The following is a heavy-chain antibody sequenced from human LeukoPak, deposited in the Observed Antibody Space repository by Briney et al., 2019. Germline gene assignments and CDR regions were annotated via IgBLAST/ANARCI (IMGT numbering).Heavy chain of an antibody. CDR3: AKGYKYYDILTGSHAVY. V-gene: IGHV3-23*01. CDR2: ISGSGGST. D-gene: IGHD3-9*01. J-gene: IGHJ4*02. Sequence: GGSLRLSCAASGFTFSSYGMSWVRQAPGKGLEWVSAISGSGGSTYYADSVKGRFTISRDNSKNTLYLQMNSLRAEDTAVYYCAKGYKYYDILTGSHAVYWGQGTLVTVSS. CDR1: GFTFSSYG.